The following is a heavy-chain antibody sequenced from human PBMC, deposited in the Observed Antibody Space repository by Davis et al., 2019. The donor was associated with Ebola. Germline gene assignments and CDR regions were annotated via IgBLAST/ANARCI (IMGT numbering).Heavy chain of an antibody. D-gene: IGHD2-15*01. J-gene: IGHJ4*02. Sequence: GGSLRLSCTASGFTFSDYAMTWVRQAPGKGPECVASISGSGRTTYYADSVKGRFTISRDNSKNMLILQVNSLGGDDTAVYYCARDDFGGSYCFDSWGQGTLVTVSS. CDR3: ARDDFGGSYCFDS. V-gene: IGHV3-23*01. CDR1: GFTFSDYA. CDR2: ISGSGRTT.